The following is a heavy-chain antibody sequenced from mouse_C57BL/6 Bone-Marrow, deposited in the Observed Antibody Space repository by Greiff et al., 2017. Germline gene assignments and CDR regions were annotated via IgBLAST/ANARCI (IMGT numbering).Heavy chain of an antibody. CDR3: ARGKTPSY. V-gene: IGHV3-6*01. J-gene: IGHJ4*01. D-gene: IGHD6-1*01. Sequence: VQLKESGPGLVKPSQSLSLTCSVTGYSITSGYYWNWIRQFPGNKLEWMGYISYDGSNNYNPSLKNRISITSDTSKNQFFLKLNSVTTEDTATYYCARGKTPSYWGQGTSVTVSS. CDR1: GYSITSGYY. CDR2: ISYDGSN.